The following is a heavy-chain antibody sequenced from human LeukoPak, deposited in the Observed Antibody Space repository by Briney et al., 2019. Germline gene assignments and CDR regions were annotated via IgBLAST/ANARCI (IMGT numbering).Heavy chain of an antibody. D-gene: IGHD2-15*01. CDR3: ARDQGYCSGGSCYWDY. Sequence: GASVKVSCKASGGTFTSYAINWVRHAPGQGLGWMGSIIPIYGTANYAQKFQGRVTITTDESTSEAYMELTSLRSEDTAVYYCARDQGYCSGGSCYWDYWGQGNLVTVSS. J-gene: IGHJ4*02. CDR1: GGTFTSYA. CDR2: IIPIYGTA. V-gene: IGHV1-69*05.